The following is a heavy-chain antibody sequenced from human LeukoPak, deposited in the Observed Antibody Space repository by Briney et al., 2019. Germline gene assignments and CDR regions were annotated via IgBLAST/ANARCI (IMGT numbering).Heavy chain of an antibody. J-gene: IGHJ4*02. CDR2: MCYSGRT. D-gene: IGHD1-26*01. CDR3: ARENTGSYRVFDY. V-gene: IGHV4-59*11. Sequence: SETLSLTCTVSGGSISSHYWSWIRQPPGKGVEGIGYMCYSGRTNYNPSLKSRVTISVDTSKNQFSMKLSSVTAADTAMFYCARENTGSYRVFDYWGQGPLVPVS. CDR1: GGSISSHY.